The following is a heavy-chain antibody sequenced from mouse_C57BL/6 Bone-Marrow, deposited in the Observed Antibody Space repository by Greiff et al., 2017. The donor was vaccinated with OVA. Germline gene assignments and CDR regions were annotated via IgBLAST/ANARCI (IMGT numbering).Heavy chain of an antibody. J-gene: IGHJ3*01. D-gene: IGHD2-1*01. V-gene: IGHV1-54*01. Sequence: SGAELVRPGTSVKVSCKASGYAFTNYLIEWVKQRPGQGLEWIGVINPGSGGTNYNEKFKGKATLTADKSSSTAYMQLSSLTSEDSAVYFCARSGGNYEFAYWGQGTLVTVSA. CDR3: ARSGGNYEFAY. CDR1: GYAFTNYL. CDR2: INPGSGGT.